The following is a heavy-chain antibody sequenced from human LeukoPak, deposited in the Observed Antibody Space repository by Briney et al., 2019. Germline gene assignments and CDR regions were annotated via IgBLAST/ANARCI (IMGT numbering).Heavy chain of an antibody. CDR2: ISKDGSVK. CDR3: AKDLRDIAVAGTGYDY. D-gene: IGHD6-19*01. CDR1: GFTFSNYD. V-gene: IGHV3-30*18. Sequence: GGSLRLSCAASGFTFSNYDMHWVRQAPGKGLEWVALISKDGSVKYYADSVKGRFTISRDNSRNTLYLQMNSLRAEDTAVYYCAKDLRDIAVAGTGYDYWGQGTLVTVSS. J-gene: IGHJ4*02.